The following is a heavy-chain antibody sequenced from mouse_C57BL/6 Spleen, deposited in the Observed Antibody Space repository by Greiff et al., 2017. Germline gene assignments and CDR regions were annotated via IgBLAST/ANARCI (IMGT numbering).Heavy chain of an antibody. D-gene: IGHD2-3*01. CDR2: IDPNSGGT. CDR1: GYTFTSYW. CDR3: ARYDGYYPPYAMDY. J-gene: IGHJ4*01. V-gene: IGHV1-72*01. Sequence: QVHVKQPGAELVKPGASVKLSCKASGYTFTSYWMHWVKQRPGRGLEWIGRIDPNSGGTKYNEKFKSKATLTVDKPSSTAYMQLSSLTSEDSAVYYCARYDGYYPPYAMDYWGQGTSVTVSS.